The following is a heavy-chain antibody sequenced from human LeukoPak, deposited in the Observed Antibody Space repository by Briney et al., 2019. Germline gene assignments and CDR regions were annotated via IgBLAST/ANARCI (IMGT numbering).Heavy chain of an antibody. D-gene: IGHD6-19*01. CDR3: ARALEQWLEYYFDY. V-gene: IGHV4-38-2*01. CDR2: IYHSGST. Sequence: SETLSLTCAVSGYSISSGYYWGWIRQPPGKGLEWIGSIYHSGSTYYNPSLKSRVTISVDTSKNRFSLKLSSVTAADTAVYYCARALEQWLEYYFDYWGQGTLVTVSS. J-gene: IGHJ4*02. CDR1: GYSISSGYY.